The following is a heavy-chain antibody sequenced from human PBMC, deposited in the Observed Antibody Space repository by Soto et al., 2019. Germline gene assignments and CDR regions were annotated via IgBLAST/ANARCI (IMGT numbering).Heavy chain of an antibody. J-gene: IGHJ4*02. CDR1: GNSFTTYY. D-gene: IGHD3-22*01. CDR3: AGLYHYDSSGYYDY. CDR2: INPSGGRT. V-gene: IGHV1-46*01. Sequence: EASVKVSCKASGNSFTTYYMHWVRQAPGQGLEWMGIINPSGGRTTYAQKFQGRVTMTRDTSTSTFHMELSSLTSEDTAVYYCAGLYHYDSSGYYDYWGQGTLVTV.